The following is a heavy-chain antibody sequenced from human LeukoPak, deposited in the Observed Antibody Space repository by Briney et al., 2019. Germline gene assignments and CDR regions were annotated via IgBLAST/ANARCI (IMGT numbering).Heavy chain of an antibody. J-gene: IGHJ6*04. CDR1: GYTLTGYY. Sequence: ASVKVSCKASGYTLTGYYMHWVRQAPGQGLEWMGWINPNSGGTNYAQKFQGRVTMTRDTSISTAYMELSRLRSDDTAVYYCATPYGGKGPDLDVWGKGTTVTVSS. V-gene: IGHV1-2*02. CDR3: ATPYGGKGPDLDV. CDR2: INPNSGGT. D-gene: IGHD4-23*01.